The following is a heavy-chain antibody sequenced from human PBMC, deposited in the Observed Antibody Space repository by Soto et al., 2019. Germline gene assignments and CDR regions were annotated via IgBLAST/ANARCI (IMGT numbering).Heavy chain of an antibody. CDR2: IIPSYDRT. D-gene: IGHD4-17*01. J-gene: IGHJ4*02. V-gene: IGHV1-69*06. CDR1: GDAFKSYA. Sequence: QVLLLQSGSEVKKAGSSVKVSCKASGDAFKSYAIHWVRQAPGQGLEYMGRIIPSYDRTKYAQKFQGRLTLNADMYTSTGYMELSSLRSEDTAVYYCARDPTNDYGDDTFDYWGQGTKVIVSS. CDR3: ARDPTNDYGDDTFDY.